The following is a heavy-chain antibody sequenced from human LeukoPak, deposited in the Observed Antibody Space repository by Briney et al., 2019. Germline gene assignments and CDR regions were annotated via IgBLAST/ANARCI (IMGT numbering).Heavy chain of an antibody. V-gene: IGHV3-23*01. J-gene: IGHJ4*02. CDR2: ISGSGGST. D-gene: IGHD3-10*01. CDR1: GFTFSSYG. CDR3: ARRFGSVTSMHGIDY. Sequence: GGSLRLSCAASGFTFSSYGMSWVRQAPGKGLEWVSAISGSGGSTYYADSVKGRFTISRDNSKNTLYLQMNSLRAEDTAVYYCARRFGSVTSMHGIDYWGQGTLVTVSS.